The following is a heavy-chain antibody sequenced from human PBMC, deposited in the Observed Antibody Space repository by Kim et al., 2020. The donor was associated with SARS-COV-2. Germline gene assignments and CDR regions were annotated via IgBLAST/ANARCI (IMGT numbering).Heavy chain of an antibody. CDR2: AYYSGNT. CDR3: ALHQRYRSGWYVAFYYYFMGV. CDR1: GGSLSSSSYY. V-gene: IGHV4-39*01. J-gene: IGHJ6*03. Sequence: SETLSLTCTVSGGSLSSSSYYWGWIRQPPGKGLEWIGTAYYSGNTYYNPSLKSRVTISVDTSKNQFSLKLGSGTAADTAVYYCALHQRYRSGWYVAFYYYFMGVGGRGTAHTVSS. D-gene: IGHD6-19*01.